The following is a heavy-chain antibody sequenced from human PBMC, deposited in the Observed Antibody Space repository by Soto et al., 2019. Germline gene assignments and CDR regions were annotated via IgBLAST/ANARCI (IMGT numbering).Heavy chain of an antibody. CDR3: ARAKQQLVHDACDI. Sequence: ASVKVSCKASGYTFTLYYMHWVRQAPGQGLEWMGWINANSGGTNYAQKFQGRVTLTRDTSISTAYMELSRLRYDDTAVYYCARAKQQLVHDACDIWGQGTMGTVS. J-gene: IGHJ3*02. D-gene: IGHD6-13*01. CDR1: GYTFTLYY. CDR2: INANSGGT. V-gene: IGHV1-2*02.